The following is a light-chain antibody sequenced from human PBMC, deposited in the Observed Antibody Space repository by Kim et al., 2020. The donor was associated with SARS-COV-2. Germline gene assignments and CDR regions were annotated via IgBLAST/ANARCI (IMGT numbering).Light chain of an antibody. Sequence: SGAPAHPASINFSGDKLGDKYACWYQQKPGQSPVLVIYQDSKRPSGIPERFSGSNSGNTATLTISGTQAMDEADYYCQAWDSSTAVFGGGTQLTVL. CDR3: QAWDSSTAV. CDR2: QDS. CDR1: KLGDKY. V-gene: IGLV3-1*01. J-gene: IGLJ2*01.